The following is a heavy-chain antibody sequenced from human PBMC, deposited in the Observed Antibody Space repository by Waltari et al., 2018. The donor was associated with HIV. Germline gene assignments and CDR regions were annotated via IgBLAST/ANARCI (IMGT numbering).Heavy chain of an antibody. CDR1: GLTGSTST. CDR2: IGCNDIST. Sequence: EVHLAEFGGGLVMPGGSLRISCVLSGLTGSTSTLTWVRQAPGTGLQGLSSIGCNDISTHDADSVRDRFIISRDDSNNTLSLQMDSLTTNDTAVYYCAKEASVSAGPLDSWGQGIVVIGSS. J-gene: IGHJ4*02. V-gene: IGHV3-23*04. D-gene: IGHD6-19*01. CDR3: AKEASVSAGPLDS.